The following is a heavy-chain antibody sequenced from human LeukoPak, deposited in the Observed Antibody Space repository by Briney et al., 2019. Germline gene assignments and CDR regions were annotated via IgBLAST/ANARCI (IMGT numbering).Heavy chain of an antibody. CDR2: IYTSGST. CDR1: GGSISSYY. Sequence: SETLSLTCTVSGGSISSYYWSWIRQPAGKGLEWIGRIYTSGSTNYNPSLKSRVTMSVDTSKNQFSLKLSSVTAADTAVYYCARVKYDFWSGYSTGAKGYFDYWGQGTLVTVSS. J-gene: IGHJ4*02. CDR3: ARVKYDFWSGYSTGAKGYFDY. D-gene: IGHD3-3*01. V-gene: IGHV4-4*07.